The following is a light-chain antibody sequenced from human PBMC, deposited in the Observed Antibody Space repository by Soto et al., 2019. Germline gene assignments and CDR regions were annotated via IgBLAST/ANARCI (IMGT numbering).Light chain of an antibody. CDR2: GAS. CDR1: QATYNY. CDR3: RKYDGAPLT. Sequence: LLPQSPPSLSASVGDRVTIPCRGQATYNYLACYQQKPGKPPNVLIYGASNLQSGVPSRFSGSGSGTDFTLTISSLQPEDVATYYCRKYDGAPLTFGGGTKVEI. J-gene: IGKJ4*01. V-gene: IGKV1-27*01.